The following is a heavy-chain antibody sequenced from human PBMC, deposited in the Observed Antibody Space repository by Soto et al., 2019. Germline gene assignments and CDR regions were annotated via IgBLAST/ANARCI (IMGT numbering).Heavy chain of an antibody. J-gene: IGHJ4*02. Sequence: EVQLVETGGGLIQPGGSLRLSCAVSGFTVRSNYMSWVRQAPGKGLEWVSIIYSSGNIYYADSVKGRFTMSRDTSNNTVFLQMSSLRAEDTAVYYCARVSSPFGYWGQGTLVTVSS. V-gene: IGHV3-53*02. D-gene: IGHD3-16*01. CDR2: IYSSGNI. CDR1: GFTVRSNY. CDR3: ARVSSPFGY.